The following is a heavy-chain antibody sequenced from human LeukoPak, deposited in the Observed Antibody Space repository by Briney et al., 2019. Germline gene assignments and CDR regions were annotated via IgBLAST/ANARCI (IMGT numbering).Heavy chain of an antibody. CDR2: ITGSGGNT. Sequence: GGSLRLSCAASGFSFSSYAMSWVRQAPGMGLEWVSVITGSGGNTYYADSVEGRFTISRDNSKNTLYLQMNSLRAEDTAVYYCAKERNGYNWDDAFDTWGQGTMVTVSS. CDR3: AKERNGYNWDDAFDT. D-gene: IGHD5-24*01. CDR1: GFSFSSYA. J-gene: IGHJ3*02. V-gene: IGHV3-23*01.